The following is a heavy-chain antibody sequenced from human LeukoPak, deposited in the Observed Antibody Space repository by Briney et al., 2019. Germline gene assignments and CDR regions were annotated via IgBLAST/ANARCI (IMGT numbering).Heavy chain of an antibody. Sequence: GGSLRLSCAASGFTFSSYWMHWVRQAPGKGLVWVSRINSDGSSTSYADSVKGRFTISRDNSKNTLYLQMNSLRAEDTAVYYCAKAVANWGSGWYFDLWGRGTLVTVSS. V-gene: IGHV3-74*01. J-gene: IGHJ2*01. CDR3: AKAVANWGSGWYFDL. CDR2: INSDGSST. CDR1: GFTFSSYW. D-gene: IGHD7-27*01.